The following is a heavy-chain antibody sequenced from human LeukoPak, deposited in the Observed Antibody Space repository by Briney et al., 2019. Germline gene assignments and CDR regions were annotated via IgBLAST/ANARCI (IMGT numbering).Heavy chain of an antibody. CDR3: ASTLPWGIGYYFDY. V-gene: IGHV4-59*08. CDR1: GGSISSYY. D-gene: IGHD7-27*01. J-gene: IGHJ4*02. Sequence: SETLSLTCTVSGGSISSYYWSWIRQPPGKGLEWIGYIYYSGSTNYNPSLKSRVTISVDTSKNQFSLKLSSMTAADTAVYYCASTLPWGIGYYFDYWGQGTLVTVSS. CDR2: IYYSGST.